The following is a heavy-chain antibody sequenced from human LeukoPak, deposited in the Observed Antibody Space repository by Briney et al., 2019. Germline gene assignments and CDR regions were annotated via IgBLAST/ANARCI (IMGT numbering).Heavy chain of an antibody. V-gene: IGHV4-61*02. CDR1: GGSITSHSYY. J-gene: IGHJ4*02. CDR2: IYTSGST. CDR3: ARYNTD. Sequence: SQTLSLTCTVSGGSITSHSYYWSWIRQPAGKGLEWIGRIYTSGSTNYNPSLKSRVTISVDTSKNQFSLKLSSVTAADTAVYYCARYNTDWGQGTLVTVSS. D-gene: IGHD5-18*01.